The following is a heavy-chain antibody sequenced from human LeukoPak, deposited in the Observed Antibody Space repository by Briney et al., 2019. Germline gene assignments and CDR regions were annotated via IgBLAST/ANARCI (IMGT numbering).Heavy chain of an antibody. J-gene: IGHJ4*02. V-gene: IGHV1-18*04. CDR1: GYTFTDYY. CDR2: ISAYNGNT. Sequence: ATVKISCKVSGYTFTDYYMHWVQQAPGKGLEWMGWISAYNGNTNYAQKLQGRVTMTTDTSTSTAYMELRSLRSDDTAVYYCARDLGGDPFDYWGQGTLVTVSS. CDR3: ARDLGGDPFDY. D-gene: IGHD2-21*02.